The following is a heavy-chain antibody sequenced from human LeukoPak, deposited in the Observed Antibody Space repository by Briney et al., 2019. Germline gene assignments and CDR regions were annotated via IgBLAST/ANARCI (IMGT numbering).Heavy chain of an antibody. CDR2: ICAYNGHT. CDR1: RYPLTSFG. CDR3: ARDSRRRYHNGTPLDF. Sequence: ASVKVSCKPSRYPLTSFGVSWVRPAPRRGGEGVGWICAYNGHTNYAQKLQDRVTMTTHTSTSTTYMALRSLRSDDTALHDCARDSRRRYHNGTPLDFWGQGTLVTVSS. V-gene: IGHV1-18*01. J-gene: IGHJ4*02. D-gene: IGHD1-1*01.